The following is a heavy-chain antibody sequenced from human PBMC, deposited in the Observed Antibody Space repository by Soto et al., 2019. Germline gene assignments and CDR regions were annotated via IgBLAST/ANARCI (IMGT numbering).Heavy chain of an antibody. CDR1: GGTLSGYY. V-gene: IGHV4-4*07. CDR3: ARGQRFSDLLDP. CDR2: IYSSGST. D-gene: IGHD3-3*01. Sequence: PSETLSLTCTVTGGTLSGYYWTWIRQSAGGGLEWIGRIYSSGSTNYNPSLKSRVTISLDTSMSHFSLRLRSVSAADTAVYYCARGQRFSDLLDPCGQGILVTL. J-gene: IGHJ5*02.